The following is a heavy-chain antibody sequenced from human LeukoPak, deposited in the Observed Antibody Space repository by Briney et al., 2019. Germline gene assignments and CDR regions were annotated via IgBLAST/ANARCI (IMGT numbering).Heavy chain of an antibody. CDR2: IYYSGST. J-gene: IGHJ4*02. CDR3: ARVADGYNLYYFDY. D-gene: IGHD5-24*01. CDR1: GGSISSGGYY. V-gene: IGHV4-31*03. Sequence: SQTLSLTCTVSGGSISSGGYYWSWIRQHPGKGLEWIGYIYYSGSTYYNPSLKSRVTISVDTSKNQFSLKLSSVTAADTAVYYCARVADGYNLYYFDYWGQGTLATVSS.